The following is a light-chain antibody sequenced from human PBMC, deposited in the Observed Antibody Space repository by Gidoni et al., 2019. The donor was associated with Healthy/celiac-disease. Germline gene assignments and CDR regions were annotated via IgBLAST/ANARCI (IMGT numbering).Light chain of an antibody. V-gene: IGKV1-33*01. CDR3: QQYDNLLPYT. J-gene: IGKJ2*01. Sequence: IQMTHSPSSLSASVGDRVTITCQASQDISTYLNWYQQKPGKAPKLLIYDASNLETGVPSRFSGSGSGTDFTFTISSLQPEDIATYYCQQYDNLLPYTFGQXTKLEIK. CDR1: QDISTY. CDR2: DAS.